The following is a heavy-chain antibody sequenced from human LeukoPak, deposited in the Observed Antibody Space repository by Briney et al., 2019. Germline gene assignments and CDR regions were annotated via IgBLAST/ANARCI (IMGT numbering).Heavy chain of an antibody. CDR1: GDSISSGGYY. Sequence: PSQTLSLTCTVSGDSISSGGYYWSWIRQHPGKGLEWIGYIYYSGSTYYNPSLKSRVTISVDTSKNQFSLKLSSVTAADTAVYYCARDRSSDKYYYYGMDVWGQGTTVTVSS. D-gene: IGHD6-6*01. V-gene: IGHV4-31*03. CDR2: IYYSGST. J-gene: IGHJ6*02. CDR3: ARDRSSDKYYYYGMDV.